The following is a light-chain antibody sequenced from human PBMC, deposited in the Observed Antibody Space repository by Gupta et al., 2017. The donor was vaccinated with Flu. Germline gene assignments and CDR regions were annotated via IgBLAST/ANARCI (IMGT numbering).Light chain of an antibody. V-gene: IGLV2-14*01. Sequence: QSALTQPASVSGSPGQSITISCTGISGAVGSYNFVSWYQHHPGKAPKLLIYEVNIRPSGVANRFSGSKSDNTAALTISGLQAEEEDDYYCGSDSSSDTFLFGGGTRLTVL. J-gene: IGLJ2*01. CDR3: GSDSSSDTFL. CDR2: EVN. CDR1: SGAVGSYNF.